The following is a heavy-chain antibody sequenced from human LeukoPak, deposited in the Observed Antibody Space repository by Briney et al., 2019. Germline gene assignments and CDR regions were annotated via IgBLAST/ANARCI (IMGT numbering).Heavy chain of an antibody. CDR1: GGSISSHY. Sequence: SSETLSLTCSVSGGSISSHYWSWIRQLPGQRLEWIGYISYSGSTNYNPSLKSRVTISVDTSKTQFSLKLNSVTAADTAIYYCVRGGDDNVIWRYYFDYWGQGTVVSVSA. J-gene: IGHJ4*02. V-gene: IGHV4-59*11. CDR2: ISYSGST. CDR3: VRGGDDNVIWRYYFDY. D-gene: IGHD3-9*01.